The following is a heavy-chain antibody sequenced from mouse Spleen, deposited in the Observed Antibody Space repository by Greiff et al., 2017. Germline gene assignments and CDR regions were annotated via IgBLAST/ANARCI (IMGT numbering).Heavy chain of an antibody. CDR1: GYTFTDYA. Sequence: VQLQQSGPELVRPGASVKISCKASGYTFTDYAMHWVKQSHAQSLEWIGVISPYYDNTNYNQKFKGKATMTVDKSSSTAYMELASLTSEESAIYYCARSYYGNSLGAYWGQGTLVTVSA. CDR2: ISPYYDNT. J-gene: IGHJ3*01. CDR3: ARSYYGNSLGAY. V-gene: IGHV1S137*01. D-gene: IGHD2-10*01.